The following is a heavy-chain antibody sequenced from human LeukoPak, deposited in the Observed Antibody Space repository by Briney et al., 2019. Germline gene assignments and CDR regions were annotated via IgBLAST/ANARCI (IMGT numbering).Heavy chain of an antibody. CDR3: ARDQRYCSSSSCPWEPFDY. Sequence: GWSLRLSCAASGFTFSSYWMSWVRQAPGKGLEWVANISIDGSEKYYVDSVKGRFTISRDNAKNSLYLQMNRLRAEDTAVYYCARDQRYCSSSSCPWEPFDYWGQGTLVTV. D-gene: IGHD2-2*01. V-gene: IGHV3-7*05. CDR2: ISIDGSEK. J-gene: IGHJ4*02. CDR1: GFTFSSYW.